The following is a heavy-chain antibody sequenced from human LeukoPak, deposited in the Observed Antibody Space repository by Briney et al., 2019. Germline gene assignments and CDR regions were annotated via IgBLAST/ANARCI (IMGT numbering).Heavy chain of an antibody. D-gene: IGHD4-17*01. CDR1: GGSISGYY. CDR2: IYTNVIT. Sequence: SETLSLTCIVSGGSISGYYWNWIRQPAGKGLEWIGRIYTNVITNYNPSLKSRVTMSVDTSKNQFSLMLSSVTAADTAVYYCARRAYGDDSFDYWGQGTLVTVSS. CDR3: ARRAYGDDSFDY. J-gene: IGHJ4*02. V-gene: IGHV4-4*07.